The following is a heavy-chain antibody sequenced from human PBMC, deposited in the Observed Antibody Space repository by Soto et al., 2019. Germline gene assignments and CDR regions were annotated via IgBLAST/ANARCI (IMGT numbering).Heavy chain of an antibody. V-gene: IGHV3-23*01. CDR2: ISGSGGST. CDR1: GFTFSSYA. CDR3: AKGELTIFGVVITGYYMDV. J-gene: IGHJ6*03. Sequence: GGSLRLSCAASGFTFSSYAMSWVRQAPGKGLEWVSAISGSGGSTYYADTVKGRFTISRDNSKNTLYLQMNSLRAEDTAVYYCAKGELTIFGVVITGYYMDVWGKGTTVTVSS. D-gene: IGHD3-3*01.